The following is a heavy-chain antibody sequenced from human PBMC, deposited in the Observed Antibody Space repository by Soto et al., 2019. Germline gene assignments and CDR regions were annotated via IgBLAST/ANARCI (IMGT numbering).Heavy chain of an antibody. Sequence: GGSLRLSCVASGFSFISYAMSWVRQAPGKGLEWVSAISGSGGSTYYADSVKGRFTISRDNSKNTLYLQMNSLRAEDTAVYYCANGGYYYYMDVWGKGTTVTVSS. J-gene: IGHJ6*03. V-gene: IGHV3-23*01. CDR2: ISGSGGST. CDR1: GFSFISYA. D-gene: IGHD3-10*01. CDR3: ANGGYYYYMDV.